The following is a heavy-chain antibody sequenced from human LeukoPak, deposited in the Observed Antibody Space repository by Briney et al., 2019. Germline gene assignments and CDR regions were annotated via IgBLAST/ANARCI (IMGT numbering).Heavy chain of an antibody. J-gene: IGHJ4*02. D-gene: IGHD6-19*01. CDR1: GFTFSSYA. CDR2: ISGSGGST. Sequence: PGGSLRLSCAASGFTFSSYAMSWVRQAPGKGLEWVSAISGSGGSTYYADSVKGRFTISRDNSKNTLYLQMNSLRAEDTAVYYCASSPYSSGWYLLDHWGQGTLVTVSS. CDR3: ASSPYSSGWYLLDH. V-gene: IGHV3-23*01.